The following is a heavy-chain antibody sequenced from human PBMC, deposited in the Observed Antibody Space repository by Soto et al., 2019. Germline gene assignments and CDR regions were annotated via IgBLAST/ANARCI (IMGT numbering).Heavy chain of an antibody. J-gene: IGHJ4*02. CDR3: AKDSGSYLFDS. D-gene: IGHD1-26*01. CDR1: GFTFSSYE. V-gene: IGHV3-48*03. Sequence: GGSLRLSFAASGFTFSSYEMNWVRQAPGKGLEWVSYISSSGSTIYYADSVKGRFTISRDNAKNSLYLQMNSLRAEDTAVYYCAKDSGSYLFDSWGQGTLVTVSS. CDR2: ISSSGSTI.